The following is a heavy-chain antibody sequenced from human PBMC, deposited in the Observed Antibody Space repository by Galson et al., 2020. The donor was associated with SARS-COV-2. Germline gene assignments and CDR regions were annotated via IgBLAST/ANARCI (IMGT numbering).Heavy chain of an antibody. J-gene: IGHJ6*03. V-gene: IGHV1-69*10. CDR3: ARELGLVADHYYYYYMDV. CDR1: GGTFSSYA. Sequence: SVKVSCKASGGTFSSYAISWVRQAPGQGLEWMGGIIPILGIANYAQKFQGRVTITADKSTSTAYMELSSLRSEDTAVYYCARELGLVADHYYYYYMDVWGKGTTVTVS. CDR2: IIPILGIA. D-gene: IGHD6-6*01.